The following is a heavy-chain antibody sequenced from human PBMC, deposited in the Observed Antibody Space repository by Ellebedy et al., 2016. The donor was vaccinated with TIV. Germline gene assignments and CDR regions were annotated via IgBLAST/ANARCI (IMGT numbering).Heavy chain of an antibody. J-gene: IGHJ4*02. CDR2: ISGSGANT. CDR1: GFTFSSYR. D-gene: IGHD6-25*01. Sequence: GGSLRLXCAASGFTFSSYRMNWVRQAPGKGLQWVSAISGSGANTYYADSVKGRFTISKDTSKNTLGLQMNSLRAEDTAIYYCAKDLGKGGSSVFEYWGQGTLVTVSS. CDR3: AKDLGKGGSSVFEY. V-gene: IGHV3-23*01.